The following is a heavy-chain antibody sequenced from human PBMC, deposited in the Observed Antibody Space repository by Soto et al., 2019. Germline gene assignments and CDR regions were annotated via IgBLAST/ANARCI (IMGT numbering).Heavy chain of an antibody. CDR3: ALYCSSTSCRADTYYVYVWGSYRPGYFDY. CDR1: GGTFSSYA. CDR2: IIPIFGTA. D-gene: IGHD3-16*02. V-gene: IGHV1-69*13. Sequence: GASVKVSCKASGGTFSSYAISWVRQAPGQGLEWMGGIIPIFGTANYAQKFQGRVTITADESTSTAYMELSSLRSEDTAVYYCALYCSSTSCRADTYYVYVWGSYRPGYFDYWGQGTLVTVSS. J-gene: IGHJ4*02.